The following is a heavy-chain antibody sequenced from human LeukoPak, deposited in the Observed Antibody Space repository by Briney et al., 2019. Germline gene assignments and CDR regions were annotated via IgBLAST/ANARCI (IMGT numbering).Heavy chain of an antibody. CDR2: IGSRSTSI. Sequence: GGSLRLSCAASGFTFTSHSMIWVRQAPGKGLEWVSSIGSRSTSIYYADSVKRRFTISRDNAKNSLYLQMNSLRAEDTAVYYCARESSESFDIWGQGTMVTVSS. J-gene: IGHJ3*02. D-gene: IGHD6-25*01. V-gene: IGHV3-21*01. CDR1: GFTFTSHS. CDR3: ARESSESFDI.